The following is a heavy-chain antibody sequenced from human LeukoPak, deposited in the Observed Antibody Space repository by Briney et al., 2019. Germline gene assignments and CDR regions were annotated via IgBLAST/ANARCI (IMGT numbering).Heavy chain of an antibody. V-gene: IGHV3-9*01. CDR3: AKYRWELLSAFEI. CDR1: GFTFDDYA. Sequence: GGSLRLSCAASGFTFDDYAMHWVRQAPGKGLEWVSGISWNSGSIGYADSVKGRFTISRDNAKNSLYLQINRLRAEDTALYYCAKYRWELLSAFEIWGQGTMVTVSS. CDR2: ISWNSGSI. D-gene: IGHD1-26*01. J-gene: IGHJ3*02.